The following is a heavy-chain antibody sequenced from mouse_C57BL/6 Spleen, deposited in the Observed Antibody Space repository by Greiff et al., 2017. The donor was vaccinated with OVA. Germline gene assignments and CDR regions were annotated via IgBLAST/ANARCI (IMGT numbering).Heavy chain of an antibody. V-gene: IGHV10-1*01. D-gene: IGHD1-1*02. Sequence: EVMLVESGGGLVQPKGSLKLSCAASGFSFNTYAMNWVRQAPGKGLEWVARIRSKSNNYATYYADSVKDRFTISRDDSESMLYLQMNNLKTEDTAMYYCVRGWSDYYAMDYWGQGTSVTVSS. CDR1: GFSFNTYA. J-gene: IGHJ4*01. CDR3: VRGWSDYYAMDY. CDR2: IRSKSNNYAT.